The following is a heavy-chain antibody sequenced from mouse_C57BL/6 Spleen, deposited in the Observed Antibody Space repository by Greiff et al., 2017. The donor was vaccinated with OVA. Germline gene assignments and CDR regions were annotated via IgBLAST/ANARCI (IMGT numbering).Heavy chain of an antibody. CDR3: ASYDEGYYAMDY. J-gene: IGHJ4*01. CDR2: IWSGGST. CDR1: GFSLTSYG. D-gene: IGHD2-3*01. Sequence: VKLQESGPGLVQPSQSLSITCTVSGFSLTSYGVHWVRQSPGKGLEWLGVIWSGGSTDYNAAFISRLSISKDNSKSQVFFKMNSLQADDTAIYYCASYDEGYYAMDYWGQGTSVTVSS. V-gene: IGHV2-2*01.